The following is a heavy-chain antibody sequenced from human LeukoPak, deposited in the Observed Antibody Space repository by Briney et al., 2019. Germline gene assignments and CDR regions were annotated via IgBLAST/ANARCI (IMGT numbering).Heavy chain of an antibody. Sequence: SETLSLTCTVSGGSISSYYRSWIRQPPGKGLEWIGYIYYSGSTNYNPSLKSRVTISVDTSKNQFSLKLSSVTAADTAVYYCARHYYDSSGYYPFDYWGQGTLVTVSS. V-gene: IGHV4-59*08. J-gene: IGHJ4*02. CDR2: IYYSGST. D-gene: IGHD3-22*01. CDR1: GGSISSYY. CDR3: ARHYYDSSGYYPFDY.